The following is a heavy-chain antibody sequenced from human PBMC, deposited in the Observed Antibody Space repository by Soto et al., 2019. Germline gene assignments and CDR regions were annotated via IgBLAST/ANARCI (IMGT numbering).Heavy chain of an antibody. J-gene: IGHJ2*01. CDR2: IYYSGNT. Sequence: QVQLQESGPGLVKPSQTLSLTCTVSGGSISSAGYYWSWIRQHPGKGLEWIGYIYYSGNTYYNPSLKRRVTISVDTSKNQFSLKLSSVTAADTAVYYCARASSYTSAGYFDLWGRGTLVTVSS. V-gene: IGHV4-31*03. D-gene: IGHD4-4*01. CDR3: ARASSYTSAGYFDL. CDR1: GGSISSAGYY.